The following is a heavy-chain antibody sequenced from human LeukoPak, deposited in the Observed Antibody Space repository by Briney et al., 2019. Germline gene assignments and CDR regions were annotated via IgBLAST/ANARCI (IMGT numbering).Heavy chain of an antibody. V-gene: IGHV4-39*01. CDR3: ASGGSSGYYYLFDY. CDR2: IYYSGST. D-gene: IGHD3-22*01. J-gene: IGHJ4*02. Sequence: SETLSFTCTVSGGSISSSSYYWGWIRQPPGKGLEWIGSIYYSGSTYYNLSLKSRVTISVDTSKNQFSLKLSSVTAADTAVYYCASGGSSGYYYLFDYWGQGTLVTVSS. CDR1: GGSISSSSYY.